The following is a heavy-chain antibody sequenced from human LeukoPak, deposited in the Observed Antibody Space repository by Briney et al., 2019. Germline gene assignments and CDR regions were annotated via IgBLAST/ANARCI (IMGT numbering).Heavy chain of an antibody. CDR1: GFTFSHYS. Sequence: PGGSLRLSCAASGFTFSHYSMNWVRQAPGTGLEWVSSISSSSSFIYYADSVKGRFSISRDNAKNSLYLEMNSLRAEDTAVYYCARVIAAAGSYYFDYWGQGTLVTVSS. CDR3: ARVIAAAGSYYFDY. J-gene: IGHJ4*02. D-gene: IGHD6-13*01. V-gene: IGHV3-21*01. CDR2: ISSSSSFI.